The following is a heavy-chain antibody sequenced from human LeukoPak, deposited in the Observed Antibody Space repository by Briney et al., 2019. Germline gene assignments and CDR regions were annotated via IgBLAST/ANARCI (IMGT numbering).Heavy chain of an antibody. CDR2: INHSGST. Sequence: PSETLSLTCAVYGGSFSSYYWSWIRQPPGKGLEWIGEINHSGSTNYNPSLKSRVTISVDTSKNQFSLKLSSVTAADTAVYYCARQRGYNYGFDYWGQGTLVTVSS. D-gene: IGHD5-18*01. V-gene: IGHV4-34*01. CDR3: ARQRGYNYGFDY. CDR1: GGSFSSYY. J-gene: IGHJ4*02.